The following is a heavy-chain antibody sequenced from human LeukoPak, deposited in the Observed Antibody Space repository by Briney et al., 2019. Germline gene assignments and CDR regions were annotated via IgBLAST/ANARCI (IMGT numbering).Heavy chain of an antibody. V-gene: IGHV4-61*02. D-gene: IGHD3-10*01. CDR1: GGSISSGSYY. CDR2: IYTSGST. J-gene: IGHJ4*02. Sequence: KASQTLSLTCTVSGGSISSGSYYWSWIRQPAGKGLEWTGRIYTSGSTNYNPSLKSRVTISVDTSKNQFSLKLSSVTAADTAVYYCARDLHYYGSGTLGYWGQGTLVTVSS. CDR3: ARDLHYYGSGTLGY.